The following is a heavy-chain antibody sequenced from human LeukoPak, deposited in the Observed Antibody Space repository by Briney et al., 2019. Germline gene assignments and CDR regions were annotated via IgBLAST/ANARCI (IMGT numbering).Heavy chain of an antibody. V-gene: IGHV1-2*02. CDR2: INYYSGGT. CDR1: GYTFTAYY. D-gene: IGHD3-10*01. Sequence: ASVKVSCKASGYTFTAYYIHWVRQAPGQGLEWMGWINYYSGGTNYPQRFQGRVTMTRDTSITTAYMELSRLRSDDTAVYYCASPWGRWFGELIWYFDLWGRGTLVTVSS. J-gene: IGHJ2*01. CDR3: ASPWGRWFGELIWYFDL.